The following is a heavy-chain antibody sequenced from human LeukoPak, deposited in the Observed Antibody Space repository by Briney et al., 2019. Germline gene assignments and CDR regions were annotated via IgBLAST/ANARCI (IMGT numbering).Heavy chain of an antibody. CDR3: ARDGTTVPSLDP. V-gene: IGHV4-4*02. CDR2: VHYSGRT. J-gene: IGHJ5*02. D-gene: IGHD4-17*01. Sequence: SETLSLTCAVSGGSISGSNWWNWVRQSPGKGLEWIGEVHYSGRTNYNPSLKSRITMSVDKSKNLFPLKLTSVTAADTAVYYCARDGTTVPSLDPWGQGTLVTVSS. CDR1: GGSISGSNW.